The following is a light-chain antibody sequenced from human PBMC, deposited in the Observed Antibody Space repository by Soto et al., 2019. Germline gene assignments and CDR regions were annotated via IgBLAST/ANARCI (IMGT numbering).Light chain of an antibody. Sequence: QAVVTQPASVSGSPGQSITISCTGTSSDVGGYNYVSWYQHHPGKAPKLMIYEVSNRPSGVSNRFSGSKSDNTASLTISGLQAEDEADYYCSSYTSSSPYVFGTGTKLTVL. CDR2: EVS. CDR3: SSYTSSSPYV. V-gene: IGLV2-14*01. CDR1: SSDVGGYNY. J-gene: IGLJ1*01.